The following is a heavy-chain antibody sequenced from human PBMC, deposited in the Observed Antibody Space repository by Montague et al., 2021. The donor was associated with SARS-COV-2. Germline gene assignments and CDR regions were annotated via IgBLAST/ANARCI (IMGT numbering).Heavy chain of an antibody. CDR2: VYHTRST. J-gene: IGHJ4*02. CDR3: VREKYYFDDSGSR. CDR1: GVSISSGSYY. V-gene: IGHV4-61*01. D-gene: IGHD3-22*01. Sequence: SETLSLTCSVSGVSISSGSYYWSWVRQPPGKGLEWIGYVYHTRSTNYNPSLKSRVTLSIDTSKNQFSLNLTSVTAADTAVYYCVREKYYFDDSGSRWGQGTLVTV.